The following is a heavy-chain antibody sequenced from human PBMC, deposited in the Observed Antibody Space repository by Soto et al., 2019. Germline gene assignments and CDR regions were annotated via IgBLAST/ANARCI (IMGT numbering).Heavy chain of an antibody. Sequence: GGSLRLSCAASGFTFSSYAMSWVRQAPGKGLEWVSFISGSGSNTYYADSVKGRFTISRDNSKNTLYLQMNSLRVEDTAVYYCGAQDYGAKGYYFETWGQGTLVTVSS. V-gene: IGHV3-23*01. J-gene: IGHJ4*02. CDR3: GAQDYGAKGYYFET. CDR2: ISGSGSNT. CDR1: GFTFSSYA. D-gene: IGHD4-17*01.